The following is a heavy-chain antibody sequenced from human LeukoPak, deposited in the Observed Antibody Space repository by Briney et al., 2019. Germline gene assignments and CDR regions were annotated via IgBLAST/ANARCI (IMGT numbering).Heavy chain of an antibody. Sequence: PGRSLRLPCAASGFTFDDYAMHWVRQAPGKGLEWVSGISWNSGSIGYADSVKGRFTISRDNAKNSLYLQMNSLRAEDTALYYCATYGDYLGDYWGQGTLVTVSS. J-gene: IGHJ4*02. D-gene: IGHD4-17*01. CDR1: GFTFDDYA. CDR3: ATYGDYLGDY. V-gene: IGHV3-9*01. CDR2: ISWNSGSI.